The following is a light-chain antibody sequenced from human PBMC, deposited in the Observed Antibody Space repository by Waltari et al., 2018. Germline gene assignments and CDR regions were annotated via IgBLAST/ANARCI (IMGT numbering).Light chain of an antibody. CDR1: QSISSN. J-gene: IGKJ1*01. V-gene: IGKV1-8*01. CDR3: QQYYSSPAT. CDR2: AAS. Sequence: AIRITQSPSSLSASTGDRVTIPCRASQSISSNLAWYQQKPGKAPKVLIYAASTLQSGVPSRFSGSGSGTDFTLTISCLQSEDFAIYYCQQYYSSPATFGQGTKVEIK.